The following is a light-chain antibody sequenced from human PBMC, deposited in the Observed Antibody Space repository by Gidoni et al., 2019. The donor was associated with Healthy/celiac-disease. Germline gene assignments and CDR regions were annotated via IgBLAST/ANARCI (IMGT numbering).Light chain of an antibody. J-gene: IGKJ1*01. V-gene: IGKV1-39*01. CDR2: SAS. CDR1: QSINSY. CDR3: QQSYSTPRT. Sequence: DTQMTQSPSSLSASVGDRLTITCRASQSINSYLDWYQQKPGKAPKLLIYSASSLQSGVPSRFSGSGSGTDFTLTISSLQPEDVATYYCQQSYSTPRTFGQGTKVEIK.